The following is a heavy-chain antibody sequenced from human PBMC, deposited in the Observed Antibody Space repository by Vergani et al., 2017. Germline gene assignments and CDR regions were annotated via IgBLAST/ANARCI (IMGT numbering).Heavy chain of an antibody. CDR1: GFTFSSYW. CDR3: ARVVHYDILTGYYFGDAFDI. V-gene: IGHV3-7*01. Sequence: EVQLVESGGGLVQPGGSLRLSCAASGFTFSSYWMSWVRQAPGKGLEWVANIKQDGSEKYYVDSVKGRFTISRDNAKNSLYLQMNSLRAEDTAVYYCARVVHYDILTGYYFGDAFDIWGQGTMVTVSS. CDR2: IKQDGSEK. J-gene: IGHJ3*02. D-gene: IGHD3-9*01.